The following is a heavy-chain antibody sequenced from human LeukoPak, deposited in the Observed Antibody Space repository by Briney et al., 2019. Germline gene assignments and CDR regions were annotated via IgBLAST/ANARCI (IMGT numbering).Heavy chain of an antibody. CDR3: AGDDSSGYFFDF. V-gene: IGHV3-48*01. J-gene: IGHJ4*02. Sequence: GGSLRLSCGASGFTFNSYNMNWVRQAPGKGLEWVSYISSSSSIIYYTDSVKGRFTISRDNAKNSLYLQMNSLRAEDAAMYFCAGDDSSGYFFDFWGQGTLVTVSS. D-gene: IGHD3-22*01. CDR1: GFTFNSYN. CDR2: ISSSSSII.